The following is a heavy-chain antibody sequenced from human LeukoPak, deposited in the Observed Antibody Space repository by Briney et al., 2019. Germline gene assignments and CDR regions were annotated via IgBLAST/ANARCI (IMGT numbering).Heavy chain of an antibody. D-gene: IGHD1-26*01. V-gene: IGHV3-23*01. Sequence: GGSLRLSCAASGFTFSNFAMNWVRQAPGKGLEWVSTISGSGGRTYYADSMKGRFTISRDNSKNTLYLQMNSLRAEDTAVYYCAKGGSFPWDLRDYWGQGTLVTVSS. CDR3: AKGGSFPWDLRDY. J-gene: IGHJ4*02. CDR1: GFTFSNFA. CDR2: ISGSGGRT.